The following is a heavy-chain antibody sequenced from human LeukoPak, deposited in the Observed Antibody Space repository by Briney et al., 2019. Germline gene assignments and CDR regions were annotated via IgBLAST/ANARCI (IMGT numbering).Heavy chain of an antibody. J-gene: IGHJ4*02. CDR3: ARVGRYSYGLLDY. D-gene: IGHD5-18*01. CDR1: GGSISSTSYY. V-gene: IGHV4-39*07. CDR2: IYYSGST. Sequence: SETLSLTCIVSGGSISSTSYYWDWIRQPPGTGLEWIGSIYYSGSTNYNPSLKSRVTISVDTSKNQFSLKLSSVTAADTAVYYCARVGRYSYGLLDYWGQGTLVTVSS.